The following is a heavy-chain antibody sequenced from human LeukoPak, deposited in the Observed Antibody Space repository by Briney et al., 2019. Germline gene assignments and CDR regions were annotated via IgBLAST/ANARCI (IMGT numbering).Heavy chain of an antibody. V-gene: IGHV3-23*01. J-gene: IGHJ4*02. CDR3: ARGSDSSSSWGIDY. CDR1: GFIFSSYA. D-gene: IGHD6-6*01. Sequence: GGSLRLSCAASGFIFSSYAMSWVRQAPGKGLEWVSTFSGSDGSTYYADSVKGRFTISRDSSKNTLYLQMNSLRAEDTAVYYCARGSDSSSSWGIDYWGQRTLVTVSS. CDR2: FSGSDGST.